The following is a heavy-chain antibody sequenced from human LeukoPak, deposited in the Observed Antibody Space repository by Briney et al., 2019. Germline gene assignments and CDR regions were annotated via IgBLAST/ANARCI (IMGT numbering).Heavy chain of an antibody. Sequence: ASVKVSCKASGYTFTGYYMHWVRQAPGQGLEWMGWINPNSGGTNYAHTFPGRVTMTRDTSISTAYLELSRLRSEDTAAYYCARVSSYYNWLDPWGEGSLVTVSS. J-gene: IGHJ5*02. CDR1: GYTFTGYY. D-gene: IGHD2-15*01. CDR2: INPNSGGT. CDR3: ARVSSYYNWLDP. V-gene: IGHV1-2*07.